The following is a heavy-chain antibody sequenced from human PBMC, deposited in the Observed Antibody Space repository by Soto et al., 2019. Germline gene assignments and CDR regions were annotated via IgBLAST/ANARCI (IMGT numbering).Heavy chain of an antibody. CDR3: ARHMVREHLDY. CDR1: GYTFTSYY. Sequence: ASVKVSCKASGYTFTSYYMHWVRQAPGQGLEWMGIINPSGGSTSYAQKFQGRVTMTRDTSTSTVYMELSSLRSEDTAVYYRARHMVREHLDYWGQGTLVTVSS. J-gene: IGHJ4*02. CDR2: INPSGGST. D-gene: IGHD3-10*01. V-gene: IGHV1-46*01.